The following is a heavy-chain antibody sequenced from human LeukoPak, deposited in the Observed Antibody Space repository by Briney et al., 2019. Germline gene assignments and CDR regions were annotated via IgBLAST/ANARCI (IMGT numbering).Heavy chain of an antibody. Sequence: PGGSLRLSCAASGFTFSSYSMNWVRQPPGRGLEWVSYIGSSSSSIYYAEPVKGRFTISRDNAKNSLYLQMNSLRDEDTAVYYCARALGLEIDYWGQGTLVTVSS. V-gene: IGHV3-48*02. D-gene: IGHD3-3*01. J-gene: IGHJ4*02. CDR1: GFTFSSYS. CDR3: ARALGLEIDY. CDR2: IGSSSSSI.